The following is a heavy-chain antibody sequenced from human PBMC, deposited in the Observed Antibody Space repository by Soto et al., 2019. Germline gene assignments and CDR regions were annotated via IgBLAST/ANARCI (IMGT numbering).Heavy chain of an antibody. V-gene: IGHV4-31*03. CDR3: ARDRGGGGNYYYYMDV. CDR1: GGSISSGGYY. CDR2: IYYSGST. J-gene: IGHJ6*03. D-gene: IGHD3-10*01. Sequence: PSETLSLTCTVSGGSISSGGYYWSWIRQHPGKGLEWIGYIYYSGSTYYNPSLKSRVTISVDTSKNQFSLKLGSVTAADTAVYYCARDRGGGGNYYYYMDVWGKGTTVTVSS.